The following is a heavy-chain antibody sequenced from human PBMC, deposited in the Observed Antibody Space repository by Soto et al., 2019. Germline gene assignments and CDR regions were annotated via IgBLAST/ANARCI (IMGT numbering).Heavy chain of an antibody. J-gene: IGHJ3*02. V-gene: IGHV4-59*01. CDR1: GGSISSYY. Sequence: SETLSLTCTVSGGSISSYYWSWIRQPPGKGLERIGYIYYSGSTNYNPSLKSRVTISVDTSKNQFSLKLSSVTAADTAVYYCARDPGWVIGACDIWGQGTMVTVAS. D-gene: IGHD2-21*01. CDR2: IYYSGST. CDR3: ARDPGWVIGACDI.